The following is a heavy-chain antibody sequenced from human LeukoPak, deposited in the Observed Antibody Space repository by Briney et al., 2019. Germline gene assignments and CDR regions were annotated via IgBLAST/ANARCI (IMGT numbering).Heavy chain of an antibody. CDR2: ISSISSYI. Sequence: GGSLRLSCAASGFTFSSYSMNWVRQAPGKGLEWVSSISSISSYIYYADSVKGRFTISRDNAKNSLYLQMNSLRAEDTAVYYCARADWDTAMIDYWGQGTLVTVSS. D-gene: IGHD5-18*01. CDR3: ARADWDTAMIDY. V-gene: IGHV3-21*01. CDR1: GFTFSSYS. J-gene: IGHJ4*02.